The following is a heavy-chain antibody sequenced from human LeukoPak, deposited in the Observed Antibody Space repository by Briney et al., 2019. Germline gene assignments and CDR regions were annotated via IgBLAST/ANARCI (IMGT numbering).Heavy chain of an antibody. V-gene: IGHV1-24*01. D-gene: IGHD6-13*01. CDR3: ATDGYSSSWYSFDY. Sequence: ASVKVSCKVSGYTLTELSMHWVRQAPGKGLEWMGGFDPEDGETIYAQKFQGRVTMTEDTSADTAYMELSSLRSEDTAVYYCATDGYSSSWYSFDYWGQGTLVTVSS. CDR2: FDPEDGET. CDR1: GYTLTELS. J-gene: IGHJ4*02.